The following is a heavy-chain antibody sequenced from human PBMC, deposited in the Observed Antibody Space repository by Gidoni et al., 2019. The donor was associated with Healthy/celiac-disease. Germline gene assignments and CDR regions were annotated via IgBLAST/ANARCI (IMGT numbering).Heavy chain of an antibody. J-gene: IGHJ3*02. Sequence: EVLLVESGGGLFKPWGPLRLSCGASVFTFCRYSMNWVRQSLGKGLEWVTYISSSSSYRYYADSVKGRFTISRDNAKNALYRQMNSRRAEDTAVYYCARDRGDDYGDPDAFDIWGQGTMVTVSS. V-gene: IGHV3-21*01. CDR1: VFTFCRYS. CDR2: ISSSSSYR. D-gene: IGHD4-17*01. CDR3: ARDRGDDYGDPDAFDI.